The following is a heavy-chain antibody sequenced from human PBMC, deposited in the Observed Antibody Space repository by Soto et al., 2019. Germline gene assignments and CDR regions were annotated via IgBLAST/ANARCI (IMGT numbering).Heavy chain of an antibody. Sequence: GGSLRLSCAASGFTFSSYAMSWVRQAPGKGLEWVSAISGSGGSTYYADSVKGRFTISRDNSKNTLYLQMNSLRAEDTAVYYCAKVMYPYNPQDYYYYYYMDVWGKGTTVTVSS. D-gene: IGHD1-1*01. V-gene: IGHV3-23*01. CDR3: AKVMYPYNPQDYYYYYYMDV. J-gene: IGHJ6*03. CDR2: ISGSGGST. CDR1: GFTFSSYA.